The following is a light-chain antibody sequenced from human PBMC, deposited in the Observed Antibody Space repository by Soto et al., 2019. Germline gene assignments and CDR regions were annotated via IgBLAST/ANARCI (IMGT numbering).Light chain of an antibody. CDR3: SSYTSSSTLVV. CDR2: DXX. J-gene: IGLJ2*01. V-gene: IGLV2-14*01. CDR1: SSDVGGYNY. Sequence: QSVLTQPASVSGSPGQSITISCTGTSSDVGGYNYVSWYQQHPGKAPKLMIYDXXXRPXXXXXXXXDSKSSNTASLTISGLXXEDEADYYCSSYTSSSTLVVFGGGTKVTVL.